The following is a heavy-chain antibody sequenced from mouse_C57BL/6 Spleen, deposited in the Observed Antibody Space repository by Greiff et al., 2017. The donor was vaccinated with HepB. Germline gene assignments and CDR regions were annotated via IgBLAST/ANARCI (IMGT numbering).Heavy chain of an antibody. V-gene: IGHV14-4*01. CDR2: IDPENGDT. CDR3: TPYGSSPYAMDY. Sequence: VQLQQSGAELVRPGASVKLSCTASGFNIKDDYMHWVKQRPEQGLEWIGWIDPENGDTEYASKFQGKATITADTSSNTAYLQLSSLTSEDTAVYYCTPYGSSPYAMDYWGQGTSVTVSS. CDR1: GFNIKDDY. D-gene: IGHD1-1*01. J-gene: IGHJ4*01.